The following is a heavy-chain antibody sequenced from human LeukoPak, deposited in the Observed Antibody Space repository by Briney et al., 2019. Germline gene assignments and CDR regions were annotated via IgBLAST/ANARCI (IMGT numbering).Heavy chain of an antibody. D-gene: IGHD4-17*01. CDR2: IYHSGST. V-gene: IGHV4-30-2*01. Sequence: SQTLSLTCAVSGGSISSGGYSWSRIRQPPGKGLEWIGYIYHSGSTYYNPSLKSRVTISVDRSKNQFSLKLSSVTAADTAVYYCASQTRHDYGDYYFDYWGQGTLVTVSS. CDR1: GGSISSGGYS. J-gene: IGHJ4*02. CDR3: ASQTRHDYGDYYFDY.